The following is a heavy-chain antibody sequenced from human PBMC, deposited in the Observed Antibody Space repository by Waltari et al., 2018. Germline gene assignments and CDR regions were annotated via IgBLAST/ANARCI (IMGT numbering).Heavy chain of an antibody. Sequence: QVQLVQSGAEVKKPGASVKVSCKASGYTFTSYGISWVRQAPGQGLEWTGWTSAYNGNTNYAQKLQGRVTMTTDTSTSTAYMELRSLRSDDTAVYYCARDHLPDYDFWSGYSNYYYYYMDVWGKGTTVTVSS. V-gene: IGHV1-18*01. J-gene: IGHJ6*03. CDR1: GYTFTSYG. CDR2: TSAYNGNT. D-gene: IGHD3-3*01. CDR3: ARDHLPDYDFWSGYSNYYYYYMDV.